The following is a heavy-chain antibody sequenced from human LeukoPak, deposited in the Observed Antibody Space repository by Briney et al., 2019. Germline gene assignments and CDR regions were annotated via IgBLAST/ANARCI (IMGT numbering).Heavy chain of an antibody. CDR2: INPSGGST. CDR1: GYTFTSYY. V-gene: IGHV1-46*01. D-gene: IGHD4-23*01. CDR3: ARTGSYGGNSRSSLNFLGPLNFDY. J-gene: IGHJ4*02. Sequence: GASVKVSCKASGYTFTSYYMHWVRQAPGQGLEWMGIINPSGGSTSYAQKFQGRVTMTRDMSTSTVYMELSSLRSEDTAVYYCARTGSYGGNSRSSLNFLGPLNFDYWGQGTLVTVSS.